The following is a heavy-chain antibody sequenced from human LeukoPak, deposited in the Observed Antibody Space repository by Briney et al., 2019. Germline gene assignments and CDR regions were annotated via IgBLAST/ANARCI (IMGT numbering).Heavy chain of an antibody. CDR2: ISDDGSNK. D-gene: IGHD3-10*01. Sequence: GGSLRPSCAASGFTFSNYGMHWVRQAPGKGLEWVAVISDDGSNKYYADSVKGRFTISRDNSKNTLYLQMNSLRAEDTAVYYCAKGGSGSYYYYGMDVWGQGTTVTVSS. CDR1: GFTFSNYG. CDR3: AKGGSGSYYYYGMDV. V-gene: IGHV3-30*18. J-gene: IGHJ6*02.